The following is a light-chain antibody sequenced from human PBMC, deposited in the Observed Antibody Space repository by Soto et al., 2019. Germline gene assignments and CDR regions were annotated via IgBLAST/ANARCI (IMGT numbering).Light chain of an antibody. CDR1: QDISNY. J-gene: IGKJ4*01. V-gene: IGKV1-33*01. CDR3: QQYDNLPLP. CDR2: DAS. Sequence: DIQMTQSPSSLSASVGDRVTITCQASQDISNYLNWYQQKPGKAPKLLIYDASNLETGVPSRFSGSGSGTDVTFSISSLQPEDIATYYCQQYDNLPLPFGGGTKVEI.